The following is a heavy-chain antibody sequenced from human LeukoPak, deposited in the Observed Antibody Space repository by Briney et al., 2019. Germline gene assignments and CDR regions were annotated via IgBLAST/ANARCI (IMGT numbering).Heavy chain of an antibody. CDR3: AKYALRVVFIVDF. D-gene: IGHD3-22*01. J-gene: IGHJ4*02. Sequence: GGSLRLSRAPSGFTFSSYSMNCVREAPDKGLEWVAVISYDGSNKYYADSVKGRFTISRDNSKSTLYVQMNSMRAEDTAVYYCAKYALRVVFIVDFWGQGALVAVSS. V-gene: IGHV3-30*18. CDR2: ISYDGSNK. CDR1: GFTFSSYS.